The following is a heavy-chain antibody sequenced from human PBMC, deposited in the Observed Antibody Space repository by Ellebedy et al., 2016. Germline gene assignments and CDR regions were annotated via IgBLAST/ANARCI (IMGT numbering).Heavy chain of an antibody. CDR1: GFTFTNAW. CDR2: IKSKTDGGTA. Sequence: GGSLRLXXAASGFTFTNAWMNWVRQAPGKGLEWVGRIKSKTDGGTADYAAPVKGRFTISRDDSKNTLFLEMNSLRTEDTAVYQCTTLFTGEIDYYGTDVWGQGTTVTVSS. V-gene: IGHV3-15*07. D-gene: IGHD3-16*01. J-gene: IGHJ6*02. CDR3: TTLFTGEIDYYGTDV.